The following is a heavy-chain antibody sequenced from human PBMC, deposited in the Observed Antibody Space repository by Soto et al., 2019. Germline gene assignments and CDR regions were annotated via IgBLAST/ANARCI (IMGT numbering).Heavy chain of an antibody. CDR2: INHSGST. Sequence: PSETLSLTCAVYGGSFSGYYWTWIRQPPGTGLEWIGEINHSGSTNYNPSLKSRVTISVDTSKNQFSLKLTSVTAADTAVYYCAGSMLRGLIFFDYWAQGTLVT. CDR1: GGSFSGYY. J-gene: IGHJ4*02. V-gene: IGHV4-34*01. D-gene: IGHD3-10*01. CDR3: AGSMLRGLIFFDY.